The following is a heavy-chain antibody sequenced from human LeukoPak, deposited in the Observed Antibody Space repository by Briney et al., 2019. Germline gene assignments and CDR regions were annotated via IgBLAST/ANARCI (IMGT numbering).Heavy chain of an antibody. CDR3: ARDGDYLMRGYFDY. D-gene: IGHD4-11*01. Sequence: GGSLRLFCAAPGFTLRSFAMEWGRQGPGQGAGWGAVISYDGSNKYYADSVKGRFTISRDNSKNTLYLQMNSLRAEDTAVYYCARDGDYLMRGYFDYWGQGTLVTVSS. CDR2: ISYDGSNK. CDR1: GFTLRSFA. V-gene: IGHV3-30*04. J-gene: IGHJ4*02.